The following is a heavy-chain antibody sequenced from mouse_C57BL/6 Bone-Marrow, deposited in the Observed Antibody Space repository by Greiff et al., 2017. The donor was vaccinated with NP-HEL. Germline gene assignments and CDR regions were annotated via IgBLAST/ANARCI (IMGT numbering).Heavy chain of an antibody. CDR3: TRPLWYHAMDY. D-gene: IGHD2-1*01. J-gene: IGHJ4*01. CDR1: GFTFSDAW. Sequence: EVKLMESGGGLVQPGGSMKLSCAASGFTFSDAWMDWVRQSPEKGLEWVAEIRNKANNHATYYAESVKGRFTISRDDSNSSVYLQMNSLRAEDTGIYYCTRPLWYHAMDYWGQGTSVTVSS. V-gene: IGHV6-6*01. CDR2: IRNKANNHAT.